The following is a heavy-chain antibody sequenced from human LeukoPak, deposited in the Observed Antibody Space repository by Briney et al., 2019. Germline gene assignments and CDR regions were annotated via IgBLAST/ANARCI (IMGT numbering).Heavy chain of an antibody. D-gene: IGHD3-22*01. Sequence: GGSLRLSCAASGFTFSSYWMHWVRQAPRKGLVWVSRINSDGSSTSYADSVKGRFTISRDNAKNTLYLQMNSLRAEDSAVYYCARDLELVYYDSSGYDYWGQGTLVTVSS. V-gene: IGHV3-74*01. CDR2: INSDGSST. CDR3: ARDLELVYYDSSGYDY. J-gene: IGHJ4*02. CDR1: GFTFSSYW.